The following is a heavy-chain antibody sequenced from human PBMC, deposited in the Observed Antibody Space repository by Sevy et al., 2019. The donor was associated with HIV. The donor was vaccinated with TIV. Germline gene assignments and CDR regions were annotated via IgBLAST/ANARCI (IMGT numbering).Heavy chain of an antibody. CDR2: IHPKRGVT. Sequence: ASVKVSCKASGYTFTAYCIHWVRQAPGQGLEWMGRIHPKRGVTNYAQKFHGRVTMTRDTSMSTAYMELTRLTSDDTAVYYCAREEAGDSSDYYYFYYGMDAWGQGTTVTVSS. CDR3: AREEAGDSSDYYYFYYGMDA. D-gene: IGHD3-22*01. J-gene: IGHJ6*02. CDR1: GYTFTAYC. V-gene: IGHV1-2*02.